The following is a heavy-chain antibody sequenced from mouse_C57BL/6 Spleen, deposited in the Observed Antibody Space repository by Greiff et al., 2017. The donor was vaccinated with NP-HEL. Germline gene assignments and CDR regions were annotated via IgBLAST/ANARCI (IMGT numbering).Heavy chain of an antibody. J-gene: IGHJ4*01. CDR1: GYTFTSYC. V-gene: IGHV1-7*01. Sequence: VKLMESGAELVKPGASVKLSCKASGYTFTSYCMHWVKQRPGQGLEWIGYINPSSGYTKYNQKFKDKATLTVDKSSSTAYMQLSSLTYEDSAVYYCAPSCADYYAMDYWGQGTSVTVSS. CDR2: INPSSGYT. CDR3: APSCADYYAMDY.